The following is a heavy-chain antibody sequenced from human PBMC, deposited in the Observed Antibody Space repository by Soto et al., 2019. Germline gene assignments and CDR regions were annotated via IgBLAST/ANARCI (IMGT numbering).Heavy chain of an antibody. J-gene: IGHJ4*02. CDR3: ARVSTGGWYD. V-gene: IGHV1-69*02. CDR1: GGTFSRYN. CDR2: IIPILGIA. Sequence: VQLGQFGAEGKKPGASVKGSFKASGGTFSRYNINWVRQAPGKGLEWMGRIIPILGIANYAQKFQGRVTITADKSTSTAYMELSSLRSEDTAVYYCARVSTGGWYDWGQGTLVTVAS. D-gene: IGHD6-19*01.